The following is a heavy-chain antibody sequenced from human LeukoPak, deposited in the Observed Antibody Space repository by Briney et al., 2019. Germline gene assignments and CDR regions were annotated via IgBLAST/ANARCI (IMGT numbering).Heavy chain of an antibody. CDR2: INHSGST. J-gene: IGHJ5*02. Sequence: SETLSLTCAVYGGSFGGYYWSWIRQPPGKGLEWIGEINHSGSTNYNPSLKSRVTISVDTSKNQFSLKLSSVTAADTAVYYCARRRFLASFDPWGQGTLVTVSS. CDR3: ARRRFLASFDP. V-gene: IGHV4-34*01. CDR1: GGSFGGYY. D-gene: IGHD3-3*01.